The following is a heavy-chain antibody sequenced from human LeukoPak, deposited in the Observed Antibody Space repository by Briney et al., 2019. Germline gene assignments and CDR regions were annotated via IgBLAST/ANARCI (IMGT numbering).Heavy chain of an antibody. D-gene: IGHD3/OR15-3a*01. CDR2: IYHSGST. Sequence: SETLSLTCTVSGGSISSGGYYWSWIRQPPGKGLEWIGYIYHSGSTYYNPSLKSRVTISVDRSKNQFSLKLSSVTVADTAFYYCARGTRRNWFDPWGQGTLVTVSS. V-gene: IGHV4-30-2*01. J-gene: IGHJ5*02. CDR1: GGSISSGGYY. CDR3: ARGTRRNWFDP.